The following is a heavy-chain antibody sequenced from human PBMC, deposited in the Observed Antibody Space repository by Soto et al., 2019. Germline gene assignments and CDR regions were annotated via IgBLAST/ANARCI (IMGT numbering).Heavy chain of an antibody. V-gene: IGHV1-8*02. Sequence: ASVKVSCKASGGTFSSHAISWVRQAPGQGLEWMGWMNPSGTTAGYTQKFQGRAAFSWNTPTTTAYMELTSLTSEDTAVYYCARYRTIAPLAFDIWGQGTMVTVSS. CDR3: ARYRTIAPLAFDI. J-gene: IGHJ3*02. CDR2: MNPSGTTA. D-gene: IGHD3-9*01. CDR1: GGTFSSHA.